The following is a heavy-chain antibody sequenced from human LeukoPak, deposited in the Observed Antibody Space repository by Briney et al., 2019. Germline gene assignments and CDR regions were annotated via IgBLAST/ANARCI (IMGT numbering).Heavy chain of an antibody. CDR2: ASGSGGST. CDR3: AKDRGGGYCRGGTCYLYYGMDV. Sequence: GGSLRLSCAASGFTFTSYAMSWVRQAPGKGLEWVSAASGSGGSTFYADSVKGRFTISRDNSKNTLYLQMNSLRAEDTAVYYCAKDRGGGYCRGGTCYLYYGMDVWGQGTTDTVSS. V-gene: IGHV3-23*01. J-gene: IGHJ6*02. D-gene: IGHD2-15*01. CDR1: GFTFTSYA.